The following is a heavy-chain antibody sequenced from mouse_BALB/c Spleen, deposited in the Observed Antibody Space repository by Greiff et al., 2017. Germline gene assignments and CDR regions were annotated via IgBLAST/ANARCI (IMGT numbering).Heavy chain of an antibody. V-gene: IGHV5-17*02. D-gene: IGHD1-1*01. CDR2: ISSGSSTI. CDR1: GFTFSSFG. J-gene: IGHJ1*01. Sequence: EVQRVESGGGLVKPGGSRKLSCAASGFTFSSFGMHWVRQAPEKGLEWVAYISSGSSTIYYADTVKGRFTISRDNPKNTLFLQMTSLRSEDTAMYYCARSGTTTVVDWYFDVWGAGTTVTVSS. CDR3: ARSGTTTVVDWYFDV.